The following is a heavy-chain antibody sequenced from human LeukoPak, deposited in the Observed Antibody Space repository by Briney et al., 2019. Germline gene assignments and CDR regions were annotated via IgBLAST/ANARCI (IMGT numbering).Heavy chain of an antibody. J-gene: IGHJ4*02. D-gene: IGHD5-18*01. Sequence: SETLSLTCTVSGGSISSYYWSWIRQPPGKGLEWIGYIYYSGSTNYNPSLKSRVTISVDTSKNQFSLKLTSVTAADTAVYYCARGGGSGYSYGWGQGTLVAVSS. CDR2: IYYSGST. CDR1: GGSISSYY. CDR3: ARGGGSGYSYG. V-gene: IGHV4-59*01.